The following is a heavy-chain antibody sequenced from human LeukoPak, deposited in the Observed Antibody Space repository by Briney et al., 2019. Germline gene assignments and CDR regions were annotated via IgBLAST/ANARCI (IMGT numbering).Heavy chain of an antibody. CDR3: ARGYSGGHFESFYDF. V-gene: IGHV3-7*01. D-gene: IGHD1-26*01. CDR1: GFTFRVFW. Sequence: GGSLRLSCDTSGFTFRVFWMSWVRQAPGKGLEWVATIKQDGSEKYYLDSVKGRFTISRDNAQNSLSVQMNRLRAEDTAVYYCARGYSGGHFESFYDFWGQGTLVAVAS. J-gene: IGHJ4*02. CDR2: IKQDGSEK.